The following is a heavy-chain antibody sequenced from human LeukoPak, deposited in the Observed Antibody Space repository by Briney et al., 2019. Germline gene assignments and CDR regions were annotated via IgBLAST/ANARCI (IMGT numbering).Heavy chain of an antibody. Sequence: GESLKISCRASGYSFSTNWIGWVRQMPGKGLEWMGVIYPGDSDTRYSPSFQGHVTISADKSISTAYLQWSSLKASDTAMYYCARIYGINNWFDPWGQGTLVTVSS. CDR2: IYPGDSDT. V-gene: IGHV5-51*01. J-gene: IGHJ5*02. CDR3: ARIYGINNWFDP. CDR1: GYSFSTNW. D-gene: IGHD1-14*01.